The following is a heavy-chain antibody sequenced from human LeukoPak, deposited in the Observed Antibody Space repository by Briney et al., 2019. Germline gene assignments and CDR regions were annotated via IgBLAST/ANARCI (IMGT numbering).Heavy chain of an antibody. Sequence: ASVKVSCKASGYTFNGYSMQWVRQAPAQGLEWMGRINPNSGGTTSAQKFQGRVTMTIETSINTAYMELSSLTSDDTAVYYSARDRRGYSGYDMNWGQGTLVTVSS. CDR3: ARDRRGYSGYDMN. J-gene: IGHJ4*02. CDR2: INPNSGGT. D-gene: IGHD5-12*01. V-gene: IGHV1-2*06. CDR1: GYTFNGYS.